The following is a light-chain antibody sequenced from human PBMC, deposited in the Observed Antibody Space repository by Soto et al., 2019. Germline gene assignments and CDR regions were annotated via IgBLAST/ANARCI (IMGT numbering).Light chain of an antibody. CDR3: QQYNTYPWT. CDR2: DAS. V-gene: IGKV1-5*01. J-gene: IGKJ1*01. CDR1: QSISSW. Sequence: DIQVAQSPSTLSASVGDRVTFTCRASQSISSWLAWYQQKPGEAPKLLLYDASTLQSGVPSRFSGSGSGADFTLTISRLHPDDFATYYCQQYNTYPWTFGQGTKVDIK.